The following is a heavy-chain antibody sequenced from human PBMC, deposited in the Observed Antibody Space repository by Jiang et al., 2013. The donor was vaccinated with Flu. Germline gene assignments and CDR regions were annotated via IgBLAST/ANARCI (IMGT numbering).Heavy chain of an antibody. CDR1: GDSVSSLIHY. D-gene: IGHD2-15*01. V-gene: IGHV4-39*01. J-gene: IGHJ5*02. CDR2: IYQTGTT. Sequence: GSGLVKPSETLSLTCTVSGDSVSSLIHYWAWIRQSPGRGLEWIGSIYQTGTTYYNFSLSSRVTISIDTSKNQFSLKLNSVTAADSAVYFCARQEAEPGKVVVVAATIGWFDPWGQGSLVTVSS. CDR3: ARQEAEPGKVVVVAATIGWFDP.